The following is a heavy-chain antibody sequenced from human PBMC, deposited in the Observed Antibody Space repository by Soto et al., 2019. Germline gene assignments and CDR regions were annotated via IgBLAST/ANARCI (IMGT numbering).Heavy chain of an antibody. CDR3: ARGRITDLGTFDY. J-gene: IGHJ4*02. V-gene: IGHV1-18*01. CDR2: SSPCNGNT. D-gene: IGHD1-20*01. CDR1: GYTFINYD. Sequence: QVQLVQSGAEMKKPGASVKVSCKASGYTFINYDISWLRQAPGQGLEWMGWSSPCNGNTNYAHTFQGRVTMTADTSASSGYMELRSLRSDDTAVYFCARGRITDLGTFDYWGQGTLVTVSS.